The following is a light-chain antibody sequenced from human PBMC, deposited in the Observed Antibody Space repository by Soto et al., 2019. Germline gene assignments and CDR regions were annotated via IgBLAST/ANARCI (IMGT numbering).Light chain of an antibody. CDR1: QDISRY. V-gene: IGKV1-9*01. J-gene: IGKJ5*01. CDR2: AAS. Sequence: DIQLTQSPSFLSASVGDRVTITCRASQDISRYLAWYQQKPGEAPKFLIYAASTLRDGVPARFSGSGSGTEFTLTISSLHPEDFATNYCQGLNYYPITFGQGARPEIK. CDR3: QGLNYYPIT.